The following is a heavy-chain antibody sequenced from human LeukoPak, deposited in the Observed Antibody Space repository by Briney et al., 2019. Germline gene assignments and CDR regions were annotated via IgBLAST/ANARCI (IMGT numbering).Heavy chain of an antibody. CDR2: INPTRGGT. Sequence: ASVKVSCKASGYTFTSYNIHWVRQAPGQGLQWMGWINPTRGGTNYAQKFQGRVTMTRDTSISTVYMEMTSLTSDDTAVYFCVGAGGTAHFDYGGKGTRVTVSS. V-gene: IGHV1-2*02. CDR1: GYTFTSYN. J-gene: IGHJ4*02. D-gene: IGHD1-26*01. CDR3: VGAGGTAHFDY.